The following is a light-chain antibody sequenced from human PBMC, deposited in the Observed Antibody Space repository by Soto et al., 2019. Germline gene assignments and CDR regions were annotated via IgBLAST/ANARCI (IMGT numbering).Light chain of an antibody. CDR2: LGS. CDR3: MQALQTPLT. V-gene: IGKV2-28*01. Sequence: DIVMTQYPLSLPVTPGEPASISCRSSQSLLHSNGYNYLDWYLQKPGQSPQLLIYLGSNRASGVPDRFSGSGSGTDFTLKISRVEAEDVGVYYCMQALQTPLTCGQGTRREI. CDR1: QSLLHSNGYNY. J-gene: IGKJ5*01.